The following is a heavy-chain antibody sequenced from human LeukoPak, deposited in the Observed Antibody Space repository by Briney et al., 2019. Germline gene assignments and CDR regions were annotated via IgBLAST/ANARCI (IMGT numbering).Heavy chain of an antibody. V-gene: IGHV1-18*01. J-gene: IGHJ4*02. CDR3: ATDHVGSTGSFDY. Sequence: ASVKVSCKASGYTFTSYGISWVRQAPGQGLEWMGWISAYNGNTIYAQKFQGRVAVTEDTSTDTAYMELSSLRSEDTAVYYCATDHVGSTGSFDYWGQGTLVTVSS. CDR2: ISAYNGNT. CDR1: GYTFTSYG. D-gene: IGHD3-9*01.